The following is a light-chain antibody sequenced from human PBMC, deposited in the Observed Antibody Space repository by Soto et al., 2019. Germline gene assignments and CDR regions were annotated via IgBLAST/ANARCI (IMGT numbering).Light chain of an antibody. J-gene: IGLJ2*01. CDR3: SSYADSIVL. CDR2: EVS. Sequence: QSALTQPPSASGSPEQSVTISCTGTSSDVGGYNYVSWYQQHPGKAPKLMISEVSKRPSGVPDRFSGSKSGNTASLTVSGLQAEDEADYYCSSYADSIVLFGGGTKVTVL. V-gene: IGLV2-8*01. CDR1: SSDVGGYNY.